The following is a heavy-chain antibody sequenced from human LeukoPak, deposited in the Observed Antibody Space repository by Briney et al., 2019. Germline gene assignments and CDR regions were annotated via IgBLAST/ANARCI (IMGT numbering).Heavy chain of an antibody. CDR1: GFTFSSYG. J-gene: IGHJ5*02. CDR3: ARDLGRGSFDP. V-gene: IGHV3-30*02. Sequence: GGSLRLSCAASGFTFSSYGMHWVRQAPGKGLEWVAFIRYDGSEKYYADSVKGRFTISRDNSKNTLYLQMKRLRAEDTAVYYCARDLGRGSFDPWGQGTLVTVSS. D-gene: IGHD3-16*01. CDR2: IRYDGSEK.